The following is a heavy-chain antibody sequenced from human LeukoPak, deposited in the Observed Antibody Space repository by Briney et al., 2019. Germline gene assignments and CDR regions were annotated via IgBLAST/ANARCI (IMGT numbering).Heavy chain of an antibody. Sequence: ASVKASCKASGYTFTSYDINWVRQATGQGLEWMGWMNPNSGNTGYAQKFQGRVTMTRNTSISTAYMELSSLRSEDTAVYYCARGQNYYGSGSSDYWGQGTLVTVSS. CDR2: MNPNSGNT. CDR3: ARGQNYYGSGSSDY. D-gene: IGHD3-10*01. CDR1: GYTFTSYD. V-gene: IGHV1-8*01. J-gene: IGHJ4*02.